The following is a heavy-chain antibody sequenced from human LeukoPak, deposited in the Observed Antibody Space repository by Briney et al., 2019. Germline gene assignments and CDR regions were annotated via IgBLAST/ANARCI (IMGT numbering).Heavy chain of an antibody. D-gene: IGHD1-26*01. V-gene: IGHV3-7*01. J-gene: IGHJ3*02. CDR3: ARDGIPTYAFDI. Sequence: GGSLRLSCSASGFTFSTYWMSWVRQAPGKGLEWMANINRDGGAQNYVDSVKGRFTISRDNAKDSLFLQMNNLGAEDTALYYCARDGIPTYAFDIWGQGTMVTVSP. CDR2: INRDGGAQ. CDR1: GFTFSTYW.